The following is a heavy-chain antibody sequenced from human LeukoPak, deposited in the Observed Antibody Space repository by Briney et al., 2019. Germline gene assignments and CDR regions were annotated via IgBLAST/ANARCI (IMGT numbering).Heavy chain of an antibody. Sequence: AGGSLRLSCAASGFTFSSYWMHWVRQAPGKGLVRVSRINSDGSDTKYADSVKGRFTISRDNAKNTLSLQMNSLRVEDTAVYFCARGGSPPEALGDTFDIWGQGTMVTVSS. V-gene: IGHV3-74*03. CDR3: ARGGSPPEALGDTFDI. CDR2: INSDGSDT. D-gene: IGHD1-26*01. J-gene: IGHJ3*02. CDR1: GFTFSSYW.